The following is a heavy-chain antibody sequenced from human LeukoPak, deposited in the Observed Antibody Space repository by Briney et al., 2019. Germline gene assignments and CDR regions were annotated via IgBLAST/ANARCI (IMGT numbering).Heavy chain of an antibody. V-gene: IGHV3-72*01. CDR1: GFTFSDHF. CDR2: TRNKANSYIT. J-gene: IGHJ4*02. CDR3: ASIRGTFGY. D-gene: IGHD1-26*01. Sequence: GGSLRLSCAASGFTFSDHFLDWVRQAPGKGLEWVGRTRNKANSYITEYAASVKGRFTISRDDSKISLYLQMSSLKTDDTAMYYCASIRGTFGYWGQGTLVTVYS.